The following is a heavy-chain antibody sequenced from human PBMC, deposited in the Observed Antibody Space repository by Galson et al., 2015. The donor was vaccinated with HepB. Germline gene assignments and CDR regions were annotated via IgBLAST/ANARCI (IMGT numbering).Heavy chain of an antibody. V-gene: IGHV3-23*01. D-gene: IGHD6-19*01. Sequence: SLRLSCAASGFTFSYYAMAWVRQAPGKGLEWISAITPSGVNKYHAVSMKGRFFISRDNSQNTLFLQMNSLRADDPAIYFCAKVFPEKTDGWYRQALYYFDAWGQGTRVTVSS. J-gene: IGHJ4*02. CDR1: GFTFSYYA. CDR2: ITPSGVNK. CDR3: AKVFPEKTDGWYRQALYYFDA.